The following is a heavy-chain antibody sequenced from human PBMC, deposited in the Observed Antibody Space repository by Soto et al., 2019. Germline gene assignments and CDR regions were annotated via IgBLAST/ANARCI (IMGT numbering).Heavy chain of an antibody. CDR2: ISYHGRNK. CDR3: ATDSGNCIAVAESLSGAFDI. D-gene: IGHD6-19*01. J-gene: IGHJ3*02. V-gene: IGHV3-30*03. CDR1: GFSFNSHG. Sequence: QVQMVESGGGVVQPGRSLRLSCAASGFSFNSHGIHWVRQAPGKGLEWVATISYHGRNKYYADSVNGRFTMSRDNFKNTVYMQMNSLRVDDRALYYCATDSGNCIAVAESLSGAFDIWGQGTMVTVSS.